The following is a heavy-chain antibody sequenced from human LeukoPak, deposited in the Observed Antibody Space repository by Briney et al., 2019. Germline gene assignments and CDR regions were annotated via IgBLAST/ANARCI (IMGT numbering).Heavy chain of an antibody. J-gene: IGHJ4*02. D-gene: IGHD3-16*01. CDR1: GFTVSSNY. Sequence: PWRSLRLSCAASGFTVSSNYMSWIRQPPGKGLEWVSVIYSGGSTYYADSVKGRFTISRDNAKNSLYLQMNRLRDEDTAVYYCARVLAITSLLDYWGQGTLVTVSS. CDR2: IYSGGST. V-gene: IGHV3-53*01. CDR3: ARVLAITSLLDY.